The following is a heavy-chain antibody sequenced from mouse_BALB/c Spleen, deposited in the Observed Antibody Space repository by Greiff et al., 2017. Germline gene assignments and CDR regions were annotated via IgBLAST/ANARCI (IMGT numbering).Heavy chain of an antibody. J-gene: IGHJ1*01. CDR2: IRSKSNNYAT. Sequence: EVKVIESGGGLVQPKGSLKLSCAASGFTFNTYAMNWVRQAPGKGLEWVARIRSKSNNYATYYADSVKDRFTISRDDSQSMLYLQMNNLKTEDTAMYYCVRSYYGSSLYWYFDVWGAGTTVTVAS. V-gene: IGHV10-1*02. CDR3: VRSYYGSSLYWYFDV. CDR1: GFTFNTYA. D-gene: IGHD1-1*01.